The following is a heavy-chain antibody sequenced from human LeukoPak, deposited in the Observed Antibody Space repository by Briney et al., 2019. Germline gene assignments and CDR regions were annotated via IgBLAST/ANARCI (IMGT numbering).Heavy chain of an antibody. D-gene: IGHD3-22*01. CDR2: INPNSGGT. CDR3: ARGNYYDSSGTLDY. Sequence: ASVKVSCRASGYTFTGYYMHWVRQAPGQGLEWMGWINPNSGGTNYAQKFQGRVTMTRDTSISTAYMELSRLRSDDTAVYYCARGNYYDSSGTLDYWGQGTLVTVSS. J-gene: IGHJ4*02. V-gene: IGHV1-2*02. CDR1: GYTFTGYY.